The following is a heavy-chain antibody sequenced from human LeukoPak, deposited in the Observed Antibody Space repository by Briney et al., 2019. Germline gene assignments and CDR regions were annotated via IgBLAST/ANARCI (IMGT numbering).Heavy chain of an antibody. CDR3: AKDPNGDFIGTFDI. CDR1: QFNFNKFG. V-gene: IGHV3-23*01. CDR2: ISGNGDSI. D-gene: IGHD4-17*01. Sequence: GGSLRLSCATSQFNFNKFGMTWVRQAPGKGLEWVASISGNGDSIQYATSVQGRFAISRDNSKNTLYLQMNSLRAEDTAVYFCAKDPNGDFIGTFDIWGQGTMVTVSS. J-gene: IGHJ3*02.